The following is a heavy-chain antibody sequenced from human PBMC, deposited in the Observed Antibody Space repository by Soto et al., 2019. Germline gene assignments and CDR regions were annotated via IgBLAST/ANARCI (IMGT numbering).Heavy chain of an antibody. D-gene: IGHD3-22*01. CDR2: ISAYNGNT. Sequence: ASVKVSCKASGYSFTNYGISWVRQAPGQGLEWMGWISAYNGNTNHAQKLQGRVTMTTDTSSSTAYMDLRSLRSDDTAVYYCARDLDDYDSSDYRRDYYYIMDVWGQGTTVTVSS. V-gene: IGHV1-18*01. CDR3: ARDLDDYDSSDYRRDYYYIMDV. J-gene: IGHJ6*02. CDR1: GYSFTNYG.